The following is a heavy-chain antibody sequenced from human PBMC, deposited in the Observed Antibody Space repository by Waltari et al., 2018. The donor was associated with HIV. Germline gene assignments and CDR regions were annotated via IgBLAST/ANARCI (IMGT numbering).Heavy chain of an antibody. V-gene: IGHV3-21*01. CDR2: ISSSSYI. CDR3: ANSGGIGPYGMDV. D-gene: IGHD6-13*01. Sequence: EVQLVESGGGLVKPGGSLRLSCADSGLSLRSYSMNWLRQAPGKGLEWVSSISSSSYIYYADSVKGRFTISRDNAKNSLYLQMNSLRVEDTAVYYCANSGGIGPYGMDVWGQGTTVTVSS. J-gene: IGHJ6*02. CDR1: GLSLRSYS.